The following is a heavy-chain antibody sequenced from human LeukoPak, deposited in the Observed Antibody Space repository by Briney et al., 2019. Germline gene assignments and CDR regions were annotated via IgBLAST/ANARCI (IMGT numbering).Heavy chain of an antibody. CDR1: GFTFDDYA. V-gene: IGHV3-43D*04. CDR3: AKDNAAYYDFWSGYRYYFGY. Sequence: PSGGSLRLSCAASGFTFDDYAMHWVRQAPGKGLEWVSLISWDGGSTYYADSVKGRFTISRDNSKNSLYLQMNSLRAEDTALYYCAKDNAAYYDFWSGYRYYFGYWGQGTLVTVSS. J-gene: IGHJ4*02. D-gene: IGHD3-3*01. CDR2: ISWDGGST.